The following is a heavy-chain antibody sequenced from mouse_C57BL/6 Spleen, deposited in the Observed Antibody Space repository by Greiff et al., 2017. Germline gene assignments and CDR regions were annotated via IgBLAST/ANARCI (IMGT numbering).Heavy chain of an antibody. Sequence: EVMLVESGGGLVQPGGSMKLSCAASGFTFSDAWMDWVRQSPEKGLEWVAEIRNKANNHATYYAESVKGRFTISRDDSKSSVYLQMNSLRAEDTGIYYCTRRRSHYWCFDVWGTGTAVTVSS. V-gene: IGHV6-6*01. J-gene: IGHJ1*03. CDR1: GFTFSDAW. CDR3: TRRRSHYWCFDV. CDR2: IRNKANNHAT.